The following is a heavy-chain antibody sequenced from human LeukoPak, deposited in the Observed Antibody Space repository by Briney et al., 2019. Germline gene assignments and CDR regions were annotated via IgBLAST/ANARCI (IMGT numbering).Heavy chain of an antibody. Sequence: GGSLRLSCAASGFTFSSYSMNWVRQAPGKGLEWVSSISSSSSYIYYADSVKGRFTISRDNAKNSLYLQMNSLRAEDTAVYYCARDLYCSSTSCYLWGAFDIWGQGTMVTVSS. CDR2: ISSSSSYI. D-gene: IGHD2-2*01. J-gene: IGHJ3*02. CDR3: ARDLYCSSTSCYLWGAFDI. V-gene: IGHV3-21*01. CDR1: GFTFSSYS.